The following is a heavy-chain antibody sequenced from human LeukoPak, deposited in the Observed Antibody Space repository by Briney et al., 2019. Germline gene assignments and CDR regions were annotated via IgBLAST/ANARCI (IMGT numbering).Heavy chain of an antibody. V-gene: IGHV4-59*01. J-gene: IGHJ2*01. CDR2: IYYSGST. Sequence: SETLSLTCTVSGGSISSYYWSWIRQPPGKGLEWIGYIYYSGSTNYNPSLKSRVTISVDTSKNQFSLKLSSVTAADTAVYYCAREEYWYFDLRGRGTLVTVSS. CDR1: GGSISSYY. CDR3: AREEYWYFDL.